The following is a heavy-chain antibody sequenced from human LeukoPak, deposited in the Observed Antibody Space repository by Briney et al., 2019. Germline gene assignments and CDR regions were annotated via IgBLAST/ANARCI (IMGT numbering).Heavy chain of an antibody. CDR1: GFTFSSCW. J-gene: IGHJ4*02. CDR3: VRESGAAADY. D-gene: IGHD6-13*01. Sequence: PGGSLRLSCEASGFTFSSCWMHWVRQAPGKGLVWVSRINSDESTTNYADSVKGRFTISRDNAKNTLYLQMDSLRAEDTAVYYCVRESGAAADYWGQGTLVTVSS. CDR2: INSDESTT. V-gene: IGHV3-74*01.